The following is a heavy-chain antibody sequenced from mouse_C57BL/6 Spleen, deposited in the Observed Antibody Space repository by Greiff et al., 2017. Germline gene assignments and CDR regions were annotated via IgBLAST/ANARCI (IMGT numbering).Heavy chain of an antibody. J-gene: IGHJ4*01. CDR3: TRRGYYGIAMDY. CDR1: GFTFSDAW. CDR2: IRNKANNHAT. Sequence: EVKVEESGGGLVQPGGSMKLSCAASGFTFSDAWMDWVRQSPEKGLEWVAEIRNKANNHATYYAESVKGRFTISRDDSKSSVYLQMNSLRAEDTGIYYCTRRGYYGIAMDYWGQGTSVTVSS. D-gene: IGHD1-1*01. V-gene: IGHV6-6*01.